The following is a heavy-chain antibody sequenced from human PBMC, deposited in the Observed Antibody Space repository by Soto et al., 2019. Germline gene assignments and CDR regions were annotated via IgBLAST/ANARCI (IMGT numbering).Heavy chain of an antibody. CDR3: ARDFIYGSGDY. CDR1: GYTFISYA. J-gene: IGHJ4*02. Sequence: QVQLVQSGAEEKKPGASVKVSCKASGYTFISYAMYWVRQAPGQRLEWMGWINAGNGNTKYSQKFQGRVTITRDTSASTAYMELSSLRSEDTAVYYCARDFIYGSGDYWGQGTLVTVSS. V-gene: IGHV1-3*05. D-gene: IGHD3-10*01. CDR2: INAGNGNT.